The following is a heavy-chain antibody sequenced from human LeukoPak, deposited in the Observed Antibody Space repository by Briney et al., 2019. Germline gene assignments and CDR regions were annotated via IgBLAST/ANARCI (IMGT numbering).Heavy chain of an antibody. CDR2: ISAYNGNT. CDR1: GYTFTSYG. V-gene: IGHV1-18*04. Sequence: GASVKVSCKASGYTFTSYGISWVRQAPGQGLEWMGWISAYNGNTNYAQKLQGRVTMTTDTSTSTAYMELRSLRFDDTAVYYCARDGRLTGPGGGFDYWGQGTLVTVSS. CDR3: ARDGRLTGPGGGFDY. D-gene: IGHD3-16*01. J-gene: IGHJ4*02.